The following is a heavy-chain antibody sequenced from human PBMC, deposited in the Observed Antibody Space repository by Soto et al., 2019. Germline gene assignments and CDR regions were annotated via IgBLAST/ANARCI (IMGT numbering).Heavy chain of an antibody. D-gene: IGHD3-3*01. CDR3: ARELYLGSTYYDFWSGYYNGMDV. V-gene: IGHV1-46*01. CDR1: GYTFTSYY. CDR2: INPSGGST. Sequence: ASVKVSFKASGYTFTSYYMHWVRQAPGQGLEWMGIINPSGGSTSYAQKFQGRVTMTRDTSTSTVYMELSSLRSEDTAVYYCARELYLGSTYYDFWSGYYNGMDVWGQGTTVTVSS. J-gene: IGHJ6*02.